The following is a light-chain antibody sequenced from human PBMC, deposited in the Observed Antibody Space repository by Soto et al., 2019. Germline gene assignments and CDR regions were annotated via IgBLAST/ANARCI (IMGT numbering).Light chain of an antibody. J-gene: IGKJ4*01. CDR3: QPYNSWPLT. CDR2: GTS. V-gene: IGKV3-15*01. Sequence: EVVMRQSPATLSVSPGAGTTLSCRASQGISDTLAWSQHKPGQTPRLLIYGTSTRATGVPTRFSGSRSGAEFTLTIDSLQSEDFAVYYCQPYNSWPLTFGGGTKVDIK. CDR1: QGISDT.